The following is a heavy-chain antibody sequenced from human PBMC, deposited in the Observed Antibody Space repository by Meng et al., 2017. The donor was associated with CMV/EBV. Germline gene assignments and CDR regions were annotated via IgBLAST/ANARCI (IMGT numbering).Heavy chain of an antibody. V-gene: IGHV1-3*01. CDR3: ARDKNIVVVPAWWFDP. CDR2: INAGNGNT. D-gene: IGHD2-2*01. Sequence: GYTFTSYAMNWVRQAPGQRLEWMGWINAGNGNTKYSQKFQGRVTITRDTSASTAYMELSSLRSEDTAVYYCARDKNIVVVPAWWFDPWGQGTLVTVSS. CDR1: GYTFTSYA. J-gene: IGHJ5*02.